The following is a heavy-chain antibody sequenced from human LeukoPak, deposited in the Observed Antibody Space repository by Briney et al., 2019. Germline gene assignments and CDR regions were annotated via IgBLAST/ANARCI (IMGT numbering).Heavy chain of an antibody. CDR1: GFTFSSYA. D-gene: IGHD3-10*02. V-gene: IGHV3-48*03. J-gene: IGHJ6*04. CDR2: ISSSGSTI. CDR3: AELGITMIGGV. Sequence: GGSLRLSCAASGFTFSSYAMSWVRQAPGKGLEWVSYISSSGSTIHYADSVKGRFTISRDNAKTSLYLQMNSLRAEDTAVYYCAELGITMIGGVWGKGTTVTISS.